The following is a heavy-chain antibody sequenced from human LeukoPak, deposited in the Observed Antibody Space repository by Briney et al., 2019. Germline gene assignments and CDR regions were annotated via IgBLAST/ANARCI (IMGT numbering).Heavy chain of an antibody. D-gene: IGHD4-17*01. CDR2: ISSSSSYI. V-gene: IGHV3-21*01. CDR3: AIHDYGDRPFDY. J-gene: IGHJ4*02. Sequence: PGGSLRLSCAASGFTFSSYSMNWVRQAPGKGLEWVSSISSSSSYIYYADSVKGRFTISRDNAKDSLYLQMNSLRAEDTAVYYCAIHDYGDRPFDYWGQGTLVTVSS. CDR1: GFTFSSYS.